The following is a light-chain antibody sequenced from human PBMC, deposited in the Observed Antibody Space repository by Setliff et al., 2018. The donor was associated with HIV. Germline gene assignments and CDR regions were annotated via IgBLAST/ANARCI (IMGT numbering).Light chain of an antibody. V-gene: IGLV2-14*01. CDR1: SSDVGGYNS. J-gene: IGLJ3*02. CDR3: SSYTSSSTWV. CDR2: EVS. Sequence: SALTQPDSVSGAPGQSITIACTGDSSDVGGYNSVSWYQQYPGKAPKLMIYEVSNRPSGVSNRFSGSKSGNTASLTISGLQAEDEADYYCSSYTSSSTWVFGGGTQLTVL.